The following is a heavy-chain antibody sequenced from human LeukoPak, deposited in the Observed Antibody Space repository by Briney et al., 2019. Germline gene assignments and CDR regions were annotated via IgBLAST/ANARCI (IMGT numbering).Heavy chain of an antibody. CDR2: ISSSSSYI. CDR3: ARWNHYYASGSYAFDI. J-gene: IGHJ3*02. CDR1: GFTFSSYS. V-gene: IGHV3-21*01. Sequence: PGGSLRLSCAASGFTFSSYSMNWVRRAPGKGLEWVSSISSSSSYIYYADSVKGRFTISRDNAKNSLYLQLNSLRAEDTAVYYRARWNHYYASGSYAFDIWGQGTMVTVSS. D-gene: IGHD3-10*01.